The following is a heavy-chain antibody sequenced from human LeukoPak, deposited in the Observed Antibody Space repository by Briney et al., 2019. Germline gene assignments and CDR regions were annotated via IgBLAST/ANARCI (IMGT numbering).Heavy chain of an antibody. V-gene: IGHV3-23*01. CDR2: ISGSGGGT. CDR3: ARKAGGLVGTTGNDY. D-gene: IGHD1-26*01. J-gene: IGHJ4*02. Sequence: PGGSLRLSCAASGFTFSNYDMSWVRQAPGKGLEWVSAISGSGGGTHYADSVKGRFTISRDNSKNTLYLQMNSLRAEDTAVYYCARKAGGLVGTTGNDYWGQGTLVTVSS. CDR1: GFTFSNYD.